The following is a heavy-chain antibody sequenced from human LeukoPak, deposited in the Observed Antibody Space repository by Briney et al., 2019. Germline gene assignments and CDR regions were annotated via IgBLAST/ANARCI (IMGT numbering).Heavy chain of an antibody. D-gene: IGHD3-22*01. Sequence: GGSLRLSCAASGFTFSSYGMHWVRQAPGKGLEWVAVIWYDGSNKYYADSVKGRFTISRDNSKNTLYLQMNSLRAEDTAVYYCARDWGDYYDSSGHPDYWGQGTLVTVSS. CDR3: ARDWGDYYDSSGHPDY. CDR1: GFTFSSYG. CDR2: IWYDGSNK. J-gene: IGHJ4*02. V-gene: IGHV3-33*01.